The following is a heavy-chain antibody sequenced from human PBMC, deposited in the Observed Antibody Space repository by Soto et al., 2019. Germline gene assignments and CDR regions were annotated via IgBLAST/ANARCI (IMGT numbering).Heavy chain of an antibody. V-gene: IGHV1-3*01. D-gene: IGHD2-15*01. Sequence: QVPLVQSGAEVKKPGASVKVSCKASGYTFTSYAMHWVRQAPGQRLEWMGWINAGNGNTKYSQKFQGRVTITRDTSASTAYMELSSLRSEDTAVYYCARGGDIVVVVAATHAFDIWGQGTMVTVSS. J-gene: IGHJ3*02. CDR3: ARGGDIVVVVAATHAFDI. CDR1: GYTFTSYA. CDR2: INAGNGNT.